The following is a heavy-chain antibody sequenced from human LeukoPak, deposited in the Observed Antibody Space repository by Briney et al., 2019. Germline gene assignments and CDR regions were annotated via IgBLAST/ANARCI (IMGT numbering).Heavy chain of an antibody. CDR3: ARVLGLRGNYFDY. V-gene: IGHV3-11*06. CDR1: GFTFSDYY. CDR2: ISSSSSYT. D-gene: IGHD5/OR15-5a*01. J-gene: IGHJ4*02. Sequence: GGSLRLSCAASGFTFSDYYMSWIRQAPGKGLEWVSYISSSSSYTNYADSVKGRFTISRDNAKNSLYLQMNSLRAEDTAVYYCARVLGLRGNYFDYWGRGTLVTVSS.